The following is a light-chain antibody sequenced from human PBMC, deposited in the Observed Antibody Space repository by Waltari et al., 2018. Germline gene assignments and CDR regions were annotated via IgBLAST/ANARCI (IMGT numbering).Light chain of an antibody. V-gene: IGKV3-15*01. CDR2: GAS. J-gene: IGKJ2*01. CDR3: HQYNNGPPYN. CDR1: QSVTTN. Sequence: EIVMTQSPATLSVSPGERAVLSCRASQSVTTNLAWSQQKPGQAPRLLIYGASTRATNIPARFSGSGSGTEFNLTISSLQSEDFAVYYCHQYNNGPPYNFGQGTKLEI.